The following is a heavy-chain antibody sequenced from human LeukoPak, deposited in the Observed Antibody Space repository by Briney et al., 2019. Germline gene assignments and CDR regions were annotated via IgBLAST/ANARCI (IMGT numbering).Heavy chain of an antibody. V-gene: IGHV3-7*01. Sequence: PGGSLRLSCAVSGFTFSGFWMSWSRQAPGKGLEWVASINLDGSEGYYADVVKGRFTISRDNSKNTLYLQMNSLRAEDTAVYYCARDRVDTAMAHSFDYWGQGTLVTVSS. CDR1: GFTFSGFW. CDR3: ARDRVDTAMAHSFDY. D-gene: IGHD5-18*01. CDR2: INLDGSEG. J-gene: IGHJ4*02.